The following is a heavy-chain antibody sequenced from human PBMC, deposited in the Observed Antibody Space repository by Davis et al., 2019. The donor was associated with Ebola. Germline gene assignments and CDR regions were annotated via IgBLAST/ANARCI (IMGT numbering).Heavy chain of an antibody. CDR1: GFTVSSNY. CDR3: ARVGYCSSTSCFYYYYYGMDV. CDR2: INSDGSST. J-gene: IGHJ6*02. V-gene: IGHV3-74*01. D-gene: IGHD2-2*01. Sequence: HTGGSLRLSCAASGFTVSSNYMSWVRQAPGKGLVWVSRINSDGSSTSYADSVKGRFTISRDNAKNTLYLQMNSLRAEDTAVYYCARVGYCSSTSCFYYYYYGMDVWGQGTTVTVSS.